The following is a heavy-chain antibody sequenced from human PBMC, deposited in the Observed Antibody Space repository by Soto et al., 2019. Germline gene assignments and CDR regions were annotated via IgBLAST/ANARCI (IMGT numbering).Heavy chain of an antibody. CDR3: ARVSHGDYGMDV. D-gene: IGHD4-17*01. CDR1: GFTVSSYS. Sequence: PXESLRLSCAASGFTVSSYSMNWVRQAPGKGLEWVSYISSSSSTIYYADSVKGRFTISRDNAKNSLYLQMNSLRDEDTAVYYCARVSHGDYGMDVWGQGTTVTVSS. V-gene: IGHV3-48*02. J-gene: IGHJ6*02. CDR2: ISSSSSTI.